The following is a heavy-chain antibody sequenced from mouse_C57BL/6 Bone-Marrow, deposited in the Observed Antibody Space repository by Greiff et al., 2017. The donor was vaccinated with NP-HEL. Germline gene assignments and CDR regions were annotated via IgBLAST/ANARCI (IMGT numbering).Heavy chain of an antibody. CDR1: GFTFSDYY. J-gene: IGHJ2*01. CDR2: ISNGGGST. CDR3: ARLYYGYGIDY. D-gene: IGHD2-2*01. V-gene: IGHV5-12*01. Sequence: EVKLVESGGGLVQPGGSLKLSCAASGFTFSDYYMYWVRQTPEKRLEWVAYISNGGGSTYYPDTVKGRFTISRDNAKNTLYLQMSRLKSEDTAMYYCARLYYGYGIDYWGQGTTLTVSS.